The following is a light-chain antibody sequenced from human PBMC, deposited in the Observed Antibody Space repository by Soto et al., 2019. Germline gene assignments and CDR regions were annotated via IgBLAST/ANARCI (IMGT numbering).Light chain of an antibody. J-gene: IGKJ4*01. CDR3: QQLSTYPST. CDR1: QCIGSY. CDR2: AAS. V-gene: IGKV1-9*01. Sequence: IQLTQSPSSLSAYEGDRVTITCRASQCIGSYLAWYQQKPGEAPKLLIFAASTLQSGVPSRFSGSGSGTDFTLTISSLQAEDFATYYCQQLSTYPSTFGGGTKVDIK.